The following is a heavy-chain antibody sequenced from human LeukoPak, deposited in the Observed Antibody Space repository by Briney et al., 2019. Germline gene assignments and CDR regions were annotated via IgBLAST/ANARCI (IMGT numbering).Heavy chain of an antibody. D-gene: IGHD6-13*01. CDR1: GGTFSSYA. CDR2: IIPIFGTA. J-gene: IGHJ5*02. Sequence: SVKVSCKASGGTFSSYAISWVRQAPGQGLEWMGGIIPIFGTANYAQKFQGRVTITADESTSTAYMELSSLRSEDTAVYYCARGRFREYSSSPNWFDPWGQGTLVTVSS. V-gene: IGHV1-69*13. CDR3: ARGRFREYSSSPNWFDP.